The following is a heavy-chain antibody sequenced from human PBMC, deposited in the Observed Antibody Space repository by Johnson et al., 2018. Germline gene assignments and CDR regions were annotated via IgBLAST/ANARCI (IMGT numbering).Heavy chain of an antibody. Sequence: QVQLQESGPGLVKPSETLSLTCTVSGGSISGYYWSWIRQPPGKRLEWLGYIYHSGSTKYNPSLNSRVTMSVDASKNQCSLQLNSVTAADTAVYYCAGYLSSICYVHHWGQGTLVTVSS. D-gene: IGHD3-3*02. V-gene: IGHV4-59*01. J-gene: IGHJ1*01. CDR1: GGSISGYY. CDR2: IYHSGST. CDR3: AGYLSSICYVHH.